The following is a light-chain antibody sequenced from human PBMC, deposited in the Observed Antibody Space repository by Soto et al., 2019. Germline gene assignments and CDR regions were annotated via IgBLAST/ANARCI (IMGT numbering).Light chain of an antibody. J-gene: IGLJ3*02. CDR3: CSYAGTTTWV. CDR2: EVT. Sequence: QSVLTQPASVSGSPGQSITMSCTGTSSDIGSHNFVSWYQQRPGKAPKLMIFEVTKRPSGVSNRFSASKSGNTASLTISGVQAEDEDDYYCCSYAGTTTWVFGGGTKVTVL. V-gene: IGLV2-23*02. CDR1: SSDIGSHNF.